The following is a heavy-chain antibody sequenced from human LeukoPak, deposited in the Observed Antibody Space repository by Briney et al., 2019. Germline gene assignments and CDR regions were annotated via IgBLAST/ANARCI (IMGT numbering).Heavy chain of an antibody. J-gene: IGHJ4*02. Sequence: PSETLSLTCTVSGGSISSYYWSWIRQLPGKGLEWIGYIYYSGSTNYNPSLKSRVTISVDTSKNQFSLKLSSVTAADTAVYYCARSQSSSSDFDYWGQGTLVTVSS. CDR1: GGSISSYY. CDR3: ARSQSSSSDFDY. V-gene: IGHV4-59*01. D-gene: IGHD6-6*01. CDR2: IYYSGST.